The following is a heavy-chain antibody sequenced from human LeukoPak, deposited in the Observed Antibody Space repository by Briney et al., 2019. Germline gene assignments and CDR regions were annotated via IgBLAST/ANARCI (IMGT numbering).Heavy chain of an antibody. D-gene: IGHD5-24*01. V-gene: IGHV3-66*01. Sequence: GGSLRLSCAASGFTVSSNYMSWVRQAPGKGLEWVSVIYSGGSTYYADSVKGRFTISRDHSKNTLYLQMGSLRAEDMAVYYCARDGEMATVDYYFDYWGQGTLVTVSS. CDR1: GFTVSSNY. CDR2: IYSGGST. J-gene: IGHJ4*02. CDR3: ARDGEMATVDYYFDY.